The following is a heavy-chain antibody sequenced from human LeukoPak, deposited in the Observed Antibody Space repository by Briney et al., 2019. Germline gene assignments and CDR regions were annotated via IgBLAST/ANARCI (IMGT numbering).Heavy chain of an antibody. Sequence: SETLSLTCAVYGGSLSGYHWSWSRQPPGKGLEWIGEINQYGGTNYNPSLKSRVTISLDTSNNQFSLKLTSVTAADTAVYYCARKSSSWPTLYYFDYWGQGALVTVSS. CDR3: ARKSSSWPTLYYFDY. CDR2: INQYGGT. J-gene: IGHJ4*02. CDR1: GGSLSGYH. V-gene: IGHV4-34*01. D-gene: IGHD6-13*01.